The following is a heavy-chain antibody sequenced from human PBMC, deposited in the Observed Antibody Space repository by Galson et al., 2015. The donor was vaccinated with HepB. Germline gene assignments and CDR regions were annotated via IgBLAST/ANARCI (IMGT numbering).Heavy chain of an antibody. CDR2: INPRDAKT. CDR3: TRGTFGGIGTDF. V-gene: IGHV1-46*02. CDR1: GYTLNTHY. Sequence: SVKVSCKASGYTLNTHYIHWVRQAPGQGLDWMGIINPRDAKTTYEQNFQGRINMTTDTSTSTVYMELNSPTSEDTAVYFCTRGTFGGIGTDFWGQGTLVTVSS. J-gene: IGHJ4*02. D-gene: IGHD3-16*01.